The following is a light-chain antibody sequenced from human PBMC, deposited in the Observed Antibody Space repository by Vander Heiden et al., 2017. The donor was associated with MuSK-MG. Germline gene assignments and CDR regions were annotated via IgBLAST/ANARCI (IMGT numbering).Light chain of an antibody. CDR2: KDI. Sequence: SHELTQPPSVSVSPGQTARITCSGHALANQYAYWYQQQPGQAPILVIYKDIERPSGIPERLSGSSSGTTVTLTISGVQAEDEADFYCQTADSSGTVVFGGGTKLTVL. V-gene: IGLV3-25*03. CDR3: QTADSSGTVV. J-gene: IGLJ3*02. CDR1: ALANQY.